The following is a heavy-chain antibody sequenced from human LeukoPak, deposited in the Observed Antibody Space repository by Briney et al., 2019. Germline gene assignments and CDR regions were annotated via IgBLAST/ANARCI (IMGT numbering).Heavy chain of an antibody. Sequence: SETLSLTCTVSGGSISSYYWTWIRQPPGKGLEWIGHIYSNGNTNYNPSLKSRVTISVDTSRNQFSLKLTSVTAADTAVYYCARAGGGYSFDYWGQGILVTVSS. CDR1: GGSISSYY. CDR2: IYSNGNT. V-gene: IGHV4-59*01. J-gene: IGHJ4*02. CDR3: ARAGGGYSFDY. D-gene: IGHD6-13*01.